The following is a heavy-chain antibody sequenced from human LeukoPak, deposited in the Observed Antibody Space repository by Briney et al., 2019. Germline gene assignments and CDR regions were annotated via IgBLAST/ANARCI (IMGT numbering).Heavy chain of an antibody. V-gene: IGHV4-59*01. CDR3: ARTLGITIFGVVTSNWFDP. CDR2: IYYSGRT. Sequence: SETLSLTCTVSGGSISSYYWSWIRQPPGKGLEWIGYIYYSGRTNYNPSLKSRVTISVDTSKNQFSLKLSSVTAADTAVYYCARTLGITIFGVVTSNWFDPWGQGTLVTVSS. CDR1: GGSISSYY. J-gene: IGHJ5*02. D-gene: IGHD3-3*01.